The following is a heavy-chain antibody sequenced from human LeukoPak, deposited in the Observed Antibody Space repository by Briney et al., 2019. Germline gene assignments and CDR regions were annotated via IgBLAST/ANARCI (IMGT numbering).Heavy chain of an antibody. CDR1: GFTFSSYG. J-gene: IGHJ3*01. CDR3: ARTYYDFWSGPYAFDF. D-gene: IGHD3-3*01. CDR2: IRYDGSNK. Sequence: PGGSLRLSCAASGFTFSSYGMHWVRQAPGKGLEWVTFIRYDGSNKYYADSVKGRFTVYRDNSKNTLYLQMNSLRAEDTAVYYCARTYYDFWSGPYAFDFWGQGTLVTVSS. V-gene: IGHV3-30*02.